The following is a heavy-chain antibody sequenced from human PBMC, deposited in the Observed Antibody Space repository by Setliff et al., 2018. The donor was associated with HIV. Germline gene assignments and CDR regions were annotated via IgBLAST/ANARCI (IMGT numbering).Heavy chain of an antibody. CDR3: VRRESDYGTKAGFRY. J-gene: IGHJ4*02. CDR1: GYIFSNYY. Sequence: ASVKVSCKPSGYIFSNYYLHWVRQGPGQGLEWMGLINPSGAGTSYAQKFEGRVTMTSDTSTDTVYMELSSLKSDDTAVYYCVRRESDYGTKAGFRYWGQGTLVTVSS. D-gene: IGHD4-17*01. V-gene: IGHV1-46*01. CDR2: INPSGAGT.